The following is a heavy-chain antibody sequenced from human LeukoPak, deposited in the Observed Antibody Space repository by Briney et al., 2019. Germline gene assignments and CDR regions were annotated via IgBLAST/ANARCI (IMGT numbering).Heavy chain of an antibody. CDR2: IYYSGST. J-gene: IGHJ5*02. V-gene: IGHV4-61*01. CDR3: ASPRSYYDSSGYYIS. CDR1: GGSVSSGSYY. D-gene: IGHD3-22*01. Sequence: SETLSPTCTVSGGSVSSGSYYWSWIRQPPGKGLEWIGYIYYSGSTNYNPSLKSRVTISVDTSKNQFSLKLSSVTAADTAVYYCASPRSYYDSSGYYISWGQGTLVTVSS.